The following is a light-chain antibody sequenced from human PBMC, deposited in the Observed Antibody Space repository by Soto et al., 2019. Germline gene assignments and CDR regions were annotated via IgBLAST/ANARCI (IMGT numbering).Light chain of an antibody. CDR3: EQYDNLPALT. V-gene: IGKV1-33*01. CDR2: DAS. CDR1: QDIINY. Sequence: DLQMTQSPSSLSASVGDRVTITCQARQDIINYLNWYQQKPGKAPKLLIYDASNLETGVPSRFSGSRSGTDFTFTISSLQPEDIATYYCEQYDNLPALTFGGGTKVEIK. J-gene: IGKJ4*01.